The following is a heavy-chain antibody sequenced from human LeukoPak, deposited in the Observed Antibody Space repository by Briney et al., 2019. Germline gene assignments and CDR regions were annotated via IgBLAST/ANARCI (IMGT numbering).Heavy chain of an antibody. V-gene: IGHV3-64D*06. CDR2: ISSNGGST. CDR1: GFTFSSYA. J-gene: IGHJ4*02. Sequence: RGSLRLSCSASGFTFSSYAMHWVRQAPGKGLEYVSAISSNGGSTYYADSVKGRFTISRDNSKNTLYLQMSSLRAEDTAVYYCVKDSSGPFSNFDYWGQGTLVTVSS. D-gene: IGHD6-19*01. CDR3: VKDSSGPFSNFDY.